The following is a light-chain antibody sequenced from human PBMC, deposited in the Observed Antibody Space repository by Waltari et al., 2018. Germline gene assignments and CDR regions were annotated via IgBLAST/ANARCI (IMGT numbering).Light chain of an antibody. CDR2: DAV. V-gene: IGKV3-15*01. CDR3: QQYNLWPRT. CDR1: VSVATE. J-gene: IGKJ1*01. Sequence: IVLTQSPATLSVSPGKRVTLTCRASVSVATELAWYQQPPGLAPRLLIYDAVTRATGVPVRFSGGGSGREFTLTITSLQSEDLGIYYCQQYNLWPRTFGQGTKVEIK.